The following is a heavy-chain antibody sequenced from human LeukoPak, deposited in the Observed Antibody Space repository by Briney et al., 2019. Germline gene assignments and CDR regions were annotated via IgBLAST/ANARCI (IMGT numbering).Heavy chain of an antibody. J-gene: IGHJ4*02. CDR1: GGSVSSSSYY. Sequence: SETLSLTCSVSGGSVSSSSYYWGWIRQPPGKGLEWMGNMYYSGSTNYNPSLKSRVTISVDTSKNQFSLNVSSVTAADTAVYYCARSERYNSGWYFYFDYWGQGTLVTVSS. D-gene: IGHD6-19*01. CDR3: ARSERYNSGWYFYFDY. V-gene: IGHV4-39*07. CDR2: MYYSGST.